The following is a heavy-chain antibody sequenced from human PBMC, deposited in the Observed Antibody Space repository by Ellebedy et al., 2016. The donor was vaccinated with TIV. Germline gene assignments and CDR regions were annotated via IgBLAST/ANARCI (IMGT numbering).Heavy chain of an antibody. V-gene: IGHV3-30*18. J-gene: IGHJ4*02. CDR2: MSFDGGNQ. CDR3: AKEWFYYDSSGYYGAPLFY. Sequence: GGSLRLXXAASRIAFDLYAMHWVRQAPGRGLEWVAVMSFDGGNQYYADSVQGRFTISRDNSKNTLYLQMNSLRVEDMAIYYCAKEWFYYDSSGYYGAPLFYWGQGTLVTVSS. D-gene: IGHD3-22*01. CDR1: RIAFDLYA.